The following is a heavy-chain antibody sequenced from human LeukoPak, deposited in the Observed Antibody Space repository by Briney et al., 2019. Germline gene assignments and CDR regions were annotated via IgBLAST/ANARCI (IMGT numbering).Heavy chain of an antibody. D-gene: IGHD2-2*02. CDR3: ASFEVVPAAIHGGWFDP. CDR2: INPNSGGT. V-gene: IGHV1-2*02. CDR1: GYTFTGYY. Sequence: ASVKVSCKASGYTFTGYYMHWVRQAPGQGLEWMGWINPNSGGTNYAQKFQGRVTMTRDTSISTAYMELSRLRSDDTAVYYCASFEVVPAAIHGGWFDPWVQGTLVTVSS. J-gene: IGHJ5*02.